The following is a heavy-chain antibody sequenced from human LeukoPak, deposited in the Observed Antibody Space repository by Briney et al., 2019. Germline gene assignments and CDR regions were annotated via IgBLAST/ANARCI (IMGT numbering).Heavy chain of an antibody. CDR3: ARGSGRDGYNSY. CDR2: ISSSSSYI. D-gene: IGHD5-24*01. Sequence: PGGSLRLSCAASGFTFSSYSMNWVRQAPGKGLEWVSSISSSSSYIYYADSVKGRFTISRDNAKNSLYLQMNSLRAEDTAVYYCARGSGRDGYNSYWGQGTLVTVSS. J-gene: IGHJ4*02. V-gene: IGHV3-21*01. CDR1: GFTFSSYS.